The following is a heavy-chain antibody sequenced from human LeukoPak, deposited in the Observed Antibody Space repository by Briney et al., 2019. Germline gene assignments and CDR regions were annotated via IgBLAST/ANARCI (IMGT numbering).Heavy chain of an antibody. D-gene: IGHD5-18*01. CDR2: FSSTGST. CDR1: GGSPSTFY. CDR3: ARANTAMSV. V-gene: IGHV4-59*12. Sequence: PSETLSLTCTVSGGSPSTFYWSWIRQPPGKGLELIAYFSSTGSTNYNPSLKSRVTTSVDTSKNQLSLRLSSVTAADTAVYYCARANTAMSVWGQGTLVTVSS. J-gene: IGHJ4*02.